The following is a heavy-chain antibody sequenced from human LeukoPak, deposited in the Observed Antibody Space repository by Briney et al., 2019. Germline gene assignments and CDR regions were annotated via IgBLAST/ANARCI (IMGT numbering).Heavy chain of an antibody. Sequence: AGGSLRLSCAASGFSFSSYATNWVRQAPGKGLEWVSAISGSGGSTYYADSVKGRFTISRDNSKNTLYLQMNSMRAEDTAVYYCAKDRDITMVRGVIFDYWGQGTLVTVSS. J-gene: IGHJ4*02. CDR1: GFSFSSYA. CDR2: ISGSGGST. D-gene: IGHD3-10*01. V-gene: IGHV3-23*01. CDR3: AKDRDITMVRGVIFDY.